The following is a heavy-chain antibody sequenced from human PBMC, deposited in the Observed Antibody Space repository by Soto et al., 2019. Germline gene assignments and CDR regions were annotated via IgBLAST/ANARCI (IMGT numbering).Heavy chain of an antibody. D-gene: IGHD5-12*01. CDR1: GASIAGGSYY. Sequence: SETLSLTCSVSGASIAGGSYYWSWLRQPPGKGLEWIGYIPSRGRPFYHPSLASRSTISSDTSKNQLSLQLTSVTAADTAVYYCARGQYSGYDFALWGQGTLVTVSS. V-gene: IGHV4-30-4*01. CDR3: ARGQYSGYDFAL. J-gene: IGHJ5*02. CDR2: IPSRGRP.